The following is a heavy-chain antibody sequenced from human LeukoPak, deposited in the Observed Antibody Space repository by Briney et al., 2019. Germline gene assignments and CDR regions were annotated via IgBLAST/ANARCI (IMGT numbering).Heavy chain of an antibody. CDR1: GFTFSSYA. J-gene: IGHJ3*02. CDR2: ISYDGSNK. Sequence: GGSLRLSCAASGFTFSSYAMHWVRQAPGKGLEWVAVISYDGSNKYYADSVKGRFTISRDNSKNTLYLQMNSQRAEDTAVYYCARAFAGLRGAFDIWGQGTMVTVSS. D-gene: IGHD5-12*01. V-gene: IGHV3-30-3*01. CDR3: ARAFAGLRGAFDI.